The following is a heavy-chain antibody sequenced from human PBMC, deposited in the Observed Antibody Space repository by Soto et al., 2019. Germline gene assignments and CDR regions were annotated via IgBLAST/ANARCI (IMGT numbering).Heavy chain of an antibody. CDR1: GYTFTNYG. J-gene: IGHJ4*02. Sequence: ASVKVSCKASGYTFTNYGISWVRQAPGQGLEWMGWISVYNGNTNYVQKLQGRVTMTTDTSTSTAYMELRSLRSDDTAVYYCARVWRTYPYFDYWGQGTLVTVSS. CDR2: ISVYNGNT. CDR3: ARVWRTYPYFDY. V-gene: IGHV1-18*01. D-gene: IGHD1-1*01.